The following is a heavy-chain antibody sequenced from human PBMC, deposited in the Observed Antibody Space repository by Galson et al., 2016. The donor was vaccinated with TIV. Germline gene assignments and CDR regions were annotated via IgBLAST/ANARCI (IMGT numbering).Heavy chain of an antibody. D-gene: IGHD3-22*01. CDR2: IWYDGSKK. V-gene: IGHV3-33*01. Sequence: SLRLSCAASGLTSSSYGMHWVRQAPGKGLEWVAGIWYDGSKKNYADSVKGRFTISRDNSKNTVYLQMDSLRAEDTAVYYCARDQNYYDSSGYHLGRWDGGFDIWGQGTMVTVSS. J-gene: IGHJ3*02. CDR1: GLTSSSYG. CDR3: ARDQNYYDSSGYHLGRWDGGFDI.